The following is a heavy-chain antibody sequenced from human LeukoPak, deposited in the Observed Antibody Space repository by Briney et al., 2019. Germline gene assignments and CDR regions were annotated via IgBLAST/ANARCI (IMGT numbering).Heavy chain of an antibody. CDR3: ARVPLVGATSGVAFDI. CDR1: GFTVSSNY. V-gene: IGHV3-66*01. CDR2: IYSGGST. J-gene: IGHJ3*02. D-gene: IGHD1-26*01. Sequence: GGSLRLSCAASGFTVSSNYMSWVRQAPGKGLEWVSVIYSGGSTYYADSVKGRFTISRDNSKNTLYLQMNSLRAEDTAVYYCARVPLVGATSGVAFDIWGQGTMVTVSS.